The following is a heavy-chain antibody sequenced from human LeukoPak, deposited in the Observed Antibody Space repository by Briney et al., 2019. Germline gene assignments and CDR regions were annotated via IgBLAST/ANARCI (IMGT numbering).Heavy chain of an antibody. D-gene: IGHD5-18*01. CDR3: AKQMTASPHYYYMDV. J-gene: IGHJ6*03. CDR2: TQDDESNK. V-gene: IGHV3-30*02. CDR1: GFIINSPG. Sequence: QSGGSLRLSCAASGFIINSPGMHCVRQAPGKGLEWVAFTQDDESNKYYSDSVKGRFTISRDNSKNTLFLQMSSLRPEDTALYYCAKQMTASPHYYYMDVWGRGTTVTVSS.